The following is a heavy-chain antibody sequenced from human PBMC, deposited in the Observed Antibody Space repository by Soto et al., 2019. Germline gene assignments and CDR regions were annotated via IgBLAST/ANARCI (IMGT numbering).Heavy chain of an antibody. CDR1: GFTFSSYS. V-gene: IGHV3-21*01. CDR2: ISSSSSYI. Sequence: GGSLRLSCAASGFTFSSYSMNWVRQAPGKGLEWVSSISSSSSYIYYADSVKGRFTISRDNAKNSLYLQMNSLKAEDTAVYYCARDPKRIAVTWGQGTLVTVSS. D-gene: IGHD6-19*01. CDR3: ARDPKRIAVT. J-gene: IGHJ5*02.